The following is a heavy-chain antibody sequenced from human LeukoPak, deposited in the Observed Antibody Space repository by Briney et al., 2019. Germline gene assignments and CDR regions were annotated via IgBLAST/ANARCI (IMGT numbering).Heavy chain of an antibody. V-gene: IGHV3-23*01. CDR2: ISGSGGST. D-gene: IGHD2-21*02. CDR1: GFTFSSYA. Sequence: GGSLRLSCAASGFTFSSYAMSWVRQAPGKGLEWVSAISGSGGSTHYADSVKGRFTISRDNSKNTLYLQMNSLRAEDTAVYYCAGGAYCGGDCYSFDYWGQGALVTVSS. CDR3: AGGAYCGGDCYSFDY. J-gene: IGHJ4*02.